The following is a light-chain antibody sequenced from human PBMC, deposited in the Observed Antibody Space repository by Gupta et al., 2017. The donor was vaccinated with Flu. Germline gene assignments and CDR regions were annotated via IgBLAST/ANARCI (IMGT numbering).Light chain of an antibody. CDR3: QQDNSYPIT. CDR2: AAS. J-gene: IGKJ3*01. Sequence: PSSLSASVGDRVTITCRASQGISTYLACFQQNPGKAPESLIYAASRVHSGVASKFSGSASATDFTLTINMRHPEDFATYYCQQDNSYPITFGSGTIVEIK. CDR1: QGISTY. V-gene: IGKV1-16*02.